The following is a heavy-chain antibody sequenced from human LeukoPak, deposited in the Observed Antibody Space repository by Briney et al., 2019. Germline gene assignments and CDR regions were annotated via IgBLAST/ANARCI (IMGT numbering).Heavy chain of an antibody. CDR2: IKSKTDGGTT. V-gene: IGHV3-15*01. D-gene: IGHD3-3*01. Sequence: PGGSLRLSCAASGFTFSNAWMSWVRQAPGKGLEWVGRIKSKTDGGTTDYAAPVKGRFTISRDDSKNTLYLQMNSLKTEDTAVYYCTTDQPDYDFWSGYFDSWGQGTLVTVSS. CDR3: TTDQPDYDFWSGYFDS. CDR1: GFTFSNAW. J-gene: IGHJ4*02.